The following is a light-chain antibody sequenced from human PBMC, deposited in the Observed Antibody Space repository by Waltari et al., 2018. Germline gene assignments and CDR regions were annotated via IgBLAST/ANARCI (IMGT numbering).Light chain of an antibody. V-gene: IGLV2-8*01. Sequence: QSALTQPPYASGSPGPSVTISCTGTSRDIGGSNFVSWYQQRPGKAPRFLIYDGNKGPAGGSDRFSGAKSCNTASLTVSGLRPDDEASAYCSAFACSNNFGVFGGGTKRTVL. CDR2: DGN. CDR3: SAFACSNNFGV. J-gene: IGLJ3*02. CDR1: SRDIGGSNF.